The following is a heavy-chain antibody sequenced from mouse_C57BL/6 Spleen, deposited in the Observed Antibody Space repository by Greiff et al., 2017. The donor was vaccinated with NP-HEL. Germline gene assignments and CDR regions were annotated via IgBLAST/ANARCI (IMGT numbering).Heavy chain of an antibody. V-gene: IGHV14-4*01. D-gene: IGHD3-2*02. CDR1: GFNIKDDY. CDR3: TTEGQLRRGFAY. Sequence: VQLQQSGAELVRPGASVKLSCTASGFNIKDDYMHWVKQRPEQGLEWIGWIDPENGDTEYASKFQGKATITADTSSNTAYLQLSSLTSEDTAFYYCTTEGQLRRGFAYWGQGTLVTVSA. CDR2: IDPENGDT. J-gene: IGHJ3*01.